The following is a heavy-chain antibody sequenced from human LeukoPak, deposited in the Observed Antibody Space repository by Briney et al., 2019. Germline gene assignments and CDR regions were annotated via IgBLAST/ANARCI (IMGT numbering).Heavy chain of an antibody. CDR2: IIPIFGTA. J-gene: IGHJ6*03. Sequence: GASVKVSCKASGGTFSSYATSWVRQAPGQGLEWMGGIIPIFGTANYAQKFQGRVTITADESTSTAYMELSSLRSEDTAVYYCASGNSGSMVRGVRVNYYYYMDVWGKGTTVTISS. D-gene: IGHD3-10*01. V-gene: IGHV1-69*01. CDR3: ASGNSGSMVRGVRVNYYYYMDV. CDR1: GGTFSSYA.